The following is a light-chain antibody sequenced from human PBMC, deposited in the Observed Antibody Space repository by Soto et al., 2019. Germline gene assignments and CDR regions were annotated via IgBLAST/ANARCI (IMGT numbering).Light chain of an antibody. CDR2: LGS. CDR1: QSLAHSNGYNY. CDR3: MQALQTIT. J-gene: IGKJ5*01. V-gene: IGKV2-28*01. Sequence: DIVMTQSPLSLPVTPGEPASISCRSSQSLAHSNGYNYLDWYLQKPGQSPQLLIYLGSNRASGVPDRFSGSGSGTDFTLKISRVEAEDVGVYYCMQALQTITFGQGTRLEIK.